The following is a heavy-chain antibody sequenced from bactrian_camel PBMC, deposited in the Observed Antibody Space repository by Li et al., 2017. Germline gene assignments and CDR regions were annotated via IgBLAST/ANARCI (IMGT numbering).Heavy chain of an antibody. CDR1: GRYNENYF. D-gene: IGHD6*01. J-gene: IGHJ4*01. CDR3: AALNSTYGGRFGWCKDF. Sequence: HVQLVESGGGSVQAGGSLRLSCAISGRYNENYFLAWFRQPPGKERETVATLYTGTNSAYYADSMKGRFTLSHDRSKNTMYLQMDNLKTEDTGVYYCAALNSTYGGRFGWCKDFRGQGTQVTVS. V-gene: IGHV3S54*01. CDR2: LYTGTNSA.